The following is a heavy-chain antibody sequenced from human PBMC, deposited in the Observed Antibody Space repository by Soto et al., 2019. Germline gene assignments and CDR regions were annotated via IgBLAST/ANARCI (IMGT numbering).Heavy chain of an antibody. J-gene: IGHJ4*02. CDR2: IYYSGST. V-gene: IGHV4-59*01. CDR1: GGSISSYY. CDR3: GRVSQIAAAGEFDY. Sequence: PSETLSLTCTVSGGSISSYYWSWIRQPPGKGLEWIGYIYYSGSTNYNPSLKSRVTISVDTSKNQFSLKLSSVTAADTAVYYCGRVSQIAAAGEFDYWGQGTLVTVSS. D-gene: IGHD6-13*01.